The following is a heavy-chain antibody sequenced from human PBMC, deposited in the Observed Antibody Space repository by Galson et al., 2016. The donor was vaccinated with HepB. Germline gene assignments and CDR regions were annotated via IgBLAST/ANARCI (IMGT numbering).Heavy chain of an antibody. CDR1: GFSVSDNY. V-gene: IGHV3-53*01. Sequence: SLRLSCAASGFSVSDNYMTWVRRSPGRGLEWLSVIYIAGATYYAGSVRGRFTASRDISRNTVYLQMDSLRAEDTAVYYCATEPRSWQKEGLDSWGQGTLVTVSS. CDR2: IYIAGAT. CDR3: ATEPRSWQKEGLDS. J-gene: IGHJ4*02. D-gene: IGHD1-14*01.